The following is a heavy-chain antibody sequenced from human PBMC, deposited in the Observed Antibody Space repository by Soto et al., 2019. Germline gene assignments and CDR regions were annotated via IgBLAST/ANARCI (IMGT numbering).Heavy chain of an antibody. V-gene: IGHV1-69*06. CDR1: GGTFSSYA. CDR2: IIPIFGTA. Sequence: SVKVSCKASGGTFSSYAISWVRQAPGQGLEWMGGIIPIFGTANYAQKFQGRVTITADKSTSTAYMELSSLRSEDTAVYYCARCTIFNPPTACYYGMDVRGQGTTVTVS. J-gene: IGHJ6*02. CDR3: ARCTIFNPPTACYYGMDV. D-gene: IGHD3-3*01.